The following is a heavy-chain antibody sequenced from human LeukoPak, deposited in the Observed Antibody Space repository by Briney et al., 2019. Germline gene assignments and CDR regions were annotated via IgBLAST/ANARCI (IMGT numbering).Heavy chain of an antibody. J-gene: IGHJ6*03. D-gene: IGHD2-8*01. Sequence: QPGGSLSLSCAASGFPFSNYAMNWVRQAPGRGLESGSGFSGSGGTTYYADSVKGRFTISRDNSKNTLYLQMNSLRVEDTAVYYCANGNRCTSPNCLGYYYFYMGVWGKGTTVTVSS. CDR2: FSGSGGTT. V-gene: IGHV3-23*01. CDR3: ANGNRCTSPNCLGYYYFYMGV. CDR1: GFPFSNYA.